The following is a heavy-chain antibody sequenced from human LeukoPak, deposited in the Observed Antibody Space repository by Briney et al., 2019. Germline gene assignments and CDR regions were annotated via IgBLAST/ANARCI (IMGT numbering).Heavy chain of an antibody. D-gene: IGHD3-22*01. CDR3: ARSSYYDSSGSTPDY. CDR1: GYTFTGYY. Sequence: ASVKVSCKASGYTFTGYYMHWLRQAPGQGLEWMGWINPNSGGTNYAQKFQGRVTMTRDTSISTAYMELSRLRSDDTAVYYCARSSYYDSSGSTPDYWGQGTLVTVSS. V-gene: IGHV1-2*02. CDR2: INPNSGGT. J-gene: IGHJ4*02.